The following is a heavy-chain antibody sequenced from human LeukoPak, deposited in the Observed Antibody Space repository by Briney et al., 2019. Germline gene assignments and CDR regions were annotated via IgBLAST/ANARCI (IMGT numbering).Heavy chain of an antibody. J-gene: IGHJ5*02. D-gene: IGHD3-10*01. V-gene: IGHV4-34*01. CDR1: GGSFSGYY. CDR3: ARGDYYGSGTNWFDP. CDR2: INHSGST. Sequence: SETLSLTCDVYGGSFSGYYWSWIRQPPGKGLEWIGEINHSGSTNYNPSLKSRVTISVDTSKNQFSLKLSSVTAADTAVYYCARGDYYGSGTNWFDPWGQGTLVTVPS.